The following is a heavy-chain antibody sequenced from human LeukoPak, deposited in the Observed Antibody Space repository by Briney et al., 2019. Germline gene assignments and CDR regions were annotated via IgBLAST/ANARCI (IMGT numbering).Heavy chain of an antibody. J-gene: IGHJ3*02. Sequence: PSETLSLTCTVSGGSITSGTYYWSWIRQPAGKGLEWIGRIYSSGNTNYNSSLKSRVTISVDTSKNQFSLKLSSVTAADTAVYYCARDPPDYCGGDCYDAFDIWGQGTMVTVSS. CDR3: ARDPPDYCGGDCYDAFDI. CDR1: GGSITSGTYY. D-gene: IGHD2-21*02. V-gene: IGHV4-61*02. CDR2: IYSSGNT.